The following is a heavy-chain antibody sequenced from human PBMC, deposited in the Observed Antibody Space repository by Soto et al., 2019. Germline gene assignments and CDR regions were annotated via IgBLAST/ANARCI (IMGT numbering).Heavy chain of an antibody. CDR2: IWYDGSNK. Sequence: GGSLRLSCAASGFTFSSYGMHWVRQAPGKGLEWVAVIWYDGSNKYYADSVKGRFTISRDNSKNTLYLQMNSLRAEDTAVYYCARDRARGYSGYDHPDAFDIWGQGTMVTVSS. CDR3: ARDRARGYSGYDHPDAFDI. CDR1: GFTFSSYG. D-gene: IGHD5-12*01. V-gene: IGHV3-33*01. J-gene: IGHJ3*02.